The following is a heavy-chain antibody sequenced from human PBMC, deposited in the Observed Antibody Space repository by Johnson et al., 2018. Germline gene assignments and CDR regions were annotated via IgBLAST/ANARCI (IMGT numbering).Heavy chain of an antibody. J-gene: IGHJ6*02. Sequence: VQLVESGGGLVKPGGSLRLSCAASGFTFSNAWMSWVRQAPGKGLEWVGRIKSKTDGGTTDYAAPVKGRFTISRDDSKNTLYLQMNSLKTEDTAVYYCTTAPATDYYYYGMDVWGQGTTVTVSS. CDR1: GFTFSNAW. CDR2: IKSKTDGGTT. CDR3: TTAPATDYYYYGMDV. V-gene: IGHV3-15*01.